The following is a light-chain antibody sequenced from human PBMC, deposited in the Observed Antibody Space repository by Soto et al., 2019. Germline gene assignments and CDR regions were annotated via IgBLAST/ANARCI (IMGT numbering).Light chain of an antibody. CDR1: RGHSSYI. CDR3: ETWDINTHVV. Sequence: QPVLTQSSSAPASLGSSVKLTCTLSRGHSSYIIAWHQQQPGKAPRYLMKLEGSGSYNKGSGVPDRFSGSSSGADRYLTISNLQFEDEADYYCETWDINTHVVFGGGTKLTV. V-gene: IGLV4-60*02. J-gene: IGLJ2*01. CDR2: LEGSGSY.